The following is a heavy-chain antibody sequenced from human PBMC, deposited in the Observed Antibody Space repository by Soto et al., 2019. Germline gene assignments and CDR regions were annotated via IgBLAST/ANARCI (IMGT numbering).Heavy chain of an antibody. CDR1: GGSVSSGSYF. J-gene: IGHJ4*02. CDR3: AREKTGDLTFFDS. D-gene: IGHD3-16*01. V-gene: IGHV4-61*01. Sequence: SETLSLTCTVSGGSVSSGSYFWSWIRQPPGKGLEWLGYIYYTGNTNYNPSLKSRLTISVASSKNQFSLKLSSVTAADTAVYYCAREKTGDLTFFDSWGQGTLVTVSS. CDR2: IYYTGNT.